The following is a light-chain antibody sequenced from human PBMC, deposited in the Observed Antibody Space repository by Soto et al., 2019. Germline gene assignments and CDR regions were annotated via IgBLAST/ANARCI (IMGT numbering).Light chain of an antibody. CDR3: CSYAGATAWV. CDR2: EAT. J-gene: IGLJ3*02. V-gene: IGLV2-23*01. CDR1: SNDFGSRNF. Sequence: QSVLTQPASVSGSPGQSITISCTGSSNDFGSRNFVSWYQQRPNKAPKLIIFEATKRPSGVSDRFSASKSGYTASLTISGLRAEDEADYYCCSYAGATAWVFGGGTKVTVL.